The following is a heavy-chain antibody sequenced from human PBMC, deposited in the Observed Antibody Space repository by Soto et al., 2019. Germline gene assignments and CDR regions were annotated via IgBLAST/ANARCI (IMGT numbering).Heavy chain of an antibody. J-gene: IGHJ5*02. Sequence: VGSLRLSCTASGLNFSNHCMTWVRQVSGKGLEWVANINQDGSDKYYAESVKGRFTISRDNVKNLLSLQMNSLRVEDTAVYYCARSCRHTLDPWGQGALVTVSS. CDR1: GLNFSNHC. CDR3: ARSCRHTLDP. D-gene: IGHD3-10*01. V-gene: IGHV3-7*01. CDR2: INQDGSDK.